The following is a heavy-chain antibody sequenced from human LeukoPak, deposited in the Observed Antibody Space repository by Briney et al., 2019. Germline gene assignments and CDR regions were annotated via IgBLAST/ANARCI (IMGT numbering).Heavy chain of an antibody. CDR3: AKLYGDYKHAFPL. Sequence: PGGSLRLSCAASGFTFSIYAMSWVRQSPGKGLEWVSSITAGGTTTYYEDSVKGRLTISRDNSKSTLYLQMNSLSAEDTALYYRAKLYGDYKHAFPLWGQGTMVTVSS. V-gene: IGHV3-23*01. CDR1: GFTFSIYA. CDR2: ITAGGTTT. J-gene: IGHJ3*01. D-gene: IGHD4-17*01.